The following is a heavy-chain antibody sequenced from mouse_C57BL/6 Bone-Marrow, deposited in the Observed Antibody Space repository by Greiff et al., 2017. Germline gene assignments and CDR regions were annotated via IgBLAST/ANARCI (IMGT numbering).Heavy chain of an antibody. D-gene: IGHD2-10*01. J-gene: IGHJ3*01. CDR3: ARRFSLLACFAY. CDR2: ISYSGST. CDR1: GYSITSGYD. Sequence: EVKLEESGPGMVKPSQSLSLTCTVTGYSITSGYDWHWIRHFPGNKLEWMGYISYSGSTNYNPSLKIRISITHDTSKNHFFLKLNSVTTEDTATYYCARRFSLLACFAYWGQGTLVTVSA. V-gene: IGHV3-1*01.